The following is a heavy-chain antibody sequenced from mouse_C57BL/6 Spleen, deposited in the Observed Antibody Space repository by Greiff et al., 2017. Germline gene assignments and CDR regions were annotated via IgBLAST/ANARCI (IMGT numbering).Heavy chain of an antibody. J-gene: IGHJ1*03. V-gene: IGHV1-18*01. CDR2: INPNNGGT. D-gene: IGHD2-12*01. Sequence: EVQLQQSGPELVKPGASVKIPCKASGYTFTDYNMDWVKQSHGQSLEWIGTINPNNGGTIYNQKFKGKATLTVDKSSSTAYMELRSLTSEDTAVXYCASSLRRSFDVWGTGTTVTVSS. CDR3: ASSLRRSFDV. CDR1: GYTFTDYN.